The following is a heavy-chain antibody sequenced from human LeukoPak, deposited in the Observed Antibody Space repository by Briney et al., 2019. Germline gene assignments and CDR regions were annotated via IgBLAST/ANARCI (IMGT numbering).Heavy chain of an antibody. V-gene: IGHV1-46*01. CDR3: ARDSSAVYSSGYYNY. CDR2: ITPSGGST. Sequence: ASVKVSCKASGYTFTSYYIHWVRQAPGQGLEWMGVITPSGGSTGYAQKFQGRVTMTRDTSTGTVYMELRSLRSEDTAVYYCARDSSAVYSSGYYNYWGQGTLVTVSS. CDR1: GYTFTSYY. J-gene: IGHJ4*02. D-gene: IGHD3-22*01.